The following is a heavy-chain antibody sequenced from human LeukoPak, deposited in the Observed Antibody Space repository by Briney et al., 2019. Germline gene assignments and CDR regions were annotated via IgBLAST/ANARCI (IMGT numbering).Heavy chain of an antibody. CDR1: GGSFSGYY. J-gene: IGHJ3*02. D-gene: IGHD3-22*01. CDR2: IYYSGST. V-gene: IGHV4-59*01. CDR3: ARGNTYYYDSSGYPFVGDAFDI. Sequence: SETLSLTCAVYGGSFSGYYWSWIRQPPGKGLEWIGYIYYSGSTNYNPSLKSRVTISVDTSKNQFSLKLSSVTAADTAVYYCARGNTYYYDSSGYPFVGDAFDIWGQGKMVTVSS.